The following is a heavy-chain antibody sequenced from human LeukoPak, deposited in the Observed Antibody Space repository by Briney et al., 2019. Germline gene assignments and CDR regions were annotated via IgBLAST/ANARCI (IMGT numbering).Heavy chain of an antibody. V-gene: IGHV3-33*07. D-gene: IGHD6-19*01. CDR3: ARLYSSGWADY. Sequence: TGGSLRLSCAASGYTFSSHGMYWVRQAPGKGLEWVALIWYDGSKKYYADSVKGRFTISRDNSKNTLYLQIDSLRAEDTAVYFCARLYSSGWADYWGQGTLVTVSS. CDR2: IWYDGSKK. CDR1: GYTFSSHG. J-gene: IGHJ4*02.